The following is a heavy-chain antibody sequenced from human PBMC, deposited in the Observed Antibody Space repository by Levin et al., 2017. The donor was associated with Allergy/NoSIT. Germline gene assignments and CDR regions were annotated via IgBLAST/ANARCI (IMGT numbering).Heavy chain of an antibody. D-gene: IGHD6-19*01. V-gene: IGHV3-48*03. Sequence: SCAASGFTFSSYEMNWVRQAPGKGLEWVSYISSSGSTIYYADSVKGRFTISRDNAKNSLYLQMNSLRAEDTAVYYCARVGSGWLNFDYWGQGALVTVSS. J-gene: IGHJ4*02. CDR2: ISSSGSTI. CDR3: ARVGSGWLNFDY. CDR1: GFTFSSYE.